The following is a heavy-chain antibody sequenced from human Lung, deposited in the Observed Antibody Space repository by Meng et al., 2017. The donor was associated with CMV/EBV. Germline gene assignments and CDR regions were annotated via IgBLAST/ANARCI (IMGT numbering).Heavy chain of an antibody. J-gene: IGHJ4*01. CDR2: IYPGDSDA. CDR1: GNRFSNYW. V-gene: IGHV5-51*01. D-gene: IGHD2/OR15-2a*01. CDR3: VRREYFGTESGD. Sequence: GESXKISCQVSGNRFSNYWIGWVRQMPGKGLDWMAIIYPGDSDAVHNPSFQGRVTISADKSISTAYLQWSSLRASDTAMYYCVRREYFGTESGDWGHGTMVTVSS.